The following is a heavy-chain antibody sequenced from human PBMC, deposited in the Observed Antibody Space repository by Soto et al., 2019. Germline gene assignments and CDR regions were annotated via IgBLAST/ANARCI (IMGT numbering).Heavy chain of an antibody. D-gene: IGHD6-6*01. CDR1: CGSIKSSGYH. J-gene: IGHJ4*02. V-gene: IGHV4-30-4*01. CDR2: IHNSGTS. Sequence: SETLSLTCTVSCGSIKSSGYHWSWTRQSPAKGLEWIGYIHNSGTSFYNPSLRGRVTVTLDTSRSQFSLTLASVTAADTAVYYCVREERIAAPQLDYWGQGIPVTVSS. CDR3: VREERIAAPQLDY.